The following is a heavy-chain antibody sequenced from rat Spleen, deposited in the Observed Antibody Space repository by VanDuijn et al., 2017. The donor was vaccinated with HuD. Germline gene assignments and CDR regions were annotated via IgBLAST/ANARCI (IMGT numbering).Heavy chain of an antibody. CDR1: GFTFSNYG. J-gene: IGHJ2*01. D-gene: IGHD1-11*01. V-gene: IGHV5S13*01. CDR3: ATLRTTGDY. Sequence: EVQLVESGGGLVQPGRSLKLSCAASGFTFSNYGMAWVRQVPTKGLEWVASIIKRGDTYYRDSVKGRFTISRDNTKSTLYLQMDSLRSEDTATYYCATLRTTGDYWGQGVMVTVSS. CDR2: IIKRGDT.